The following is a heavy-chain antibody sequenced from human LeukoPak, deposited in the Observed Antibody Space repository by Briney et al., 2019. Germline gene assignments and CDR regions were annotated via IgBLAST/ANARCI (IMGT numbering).Heavy chain of an antibody. CDR1: GGPFSGYY. Sequence: SETLSLTCAVYGGPFSGYYWSWIRQPPGKGLEWIGEINHSGSTNYNPSLKSRVTISVDTSKNQFSLKLSSVTAADTAVYYCARFTLFGVDYWGQGTLVTVSS. V-gene: IGHV4-34*01. D-gene: IGHD3-10*01. J-gene: IGHJ4*02. CDR3: ARFTLFGVDY. CDR2: INHSGST.